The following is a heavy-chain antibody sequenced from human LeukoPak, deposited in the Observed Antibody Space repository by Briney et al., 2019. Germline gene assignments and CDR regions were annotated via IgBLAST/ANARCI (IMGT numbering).Heavy chain of an antibody. J-gene: IGHJ6*03. CDR3: AKRTVTTYYYYYMDV. D-gene: IGHD4-11*01. Sequence: GGSLRLSCAASGFTFSSYAMSWVRQAPGKGLEWVSAISGSGGSTYYADSVKGRFTISRDNSKSTLYLQMNSLRAEDTAVYYCAKRTVTTYYYYYMDVWGKGTTVTISS. CDR2: ISGSGGST. CDR1: GFTFSSYA. V-gene: IGHV3-23*01.